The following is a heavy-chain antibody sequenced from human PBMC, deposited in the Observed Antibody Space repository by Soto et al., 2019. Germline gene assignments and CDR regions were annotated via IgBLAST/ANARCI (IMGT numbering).Heavy chain of an antibody. CDR1: GYSFTGHY. CDR2: INPNSGGT. J-gene: IGHJ3*02. Sequence: QVRLVQSGPEVRKPGASVKISCEASGYSFTGHYLHWVRQAPGHGLEWIGWINPNSGGTNYAQKFQDWLSITRDKALSTVYMDLSSLTSEDTAMYYCAKSAAAEENDAFDIWGQGTMISVS. V-gene: IGHV1-2*04. D-gene: IGHD2-2*01. CDR3: AKSAAAEENDAFDI.